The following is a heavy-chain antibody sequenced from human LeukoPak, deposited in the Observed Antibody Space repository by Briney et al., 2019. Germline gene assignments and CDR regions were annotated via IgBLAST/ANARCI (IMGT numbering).Heavy chain of an antibody. CDR3: ARTGFLEWLSAHNHFDY. CDR2: IIPIFGTA. V-gene: IGHV1-69*05. D-gene: IGHD3-3*01. J-gene: IGHJ4*02. CDR1: GGTFSSYA. Sequence: GASVKVSCKASGGTFSSYAISWVRQAPGQGLEWMGGIIPIFGTANYAQKLQGRVTMTTDTSTSTAYMELRSLRSDDTAVYYCARTGFLEWLSAHNHFDYWGQGTLVTVSS.